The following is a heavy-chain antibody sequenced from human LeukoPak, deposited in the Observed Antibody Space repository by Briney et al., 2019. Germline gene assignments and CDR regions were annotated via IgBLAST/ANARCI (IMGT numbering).Heavy chain of an antibody. J-gene: IGHJ3*02. CDR3: ATHLEDIVVVPAQAWAFDI. V-gene: IGHV1-3*01. CDR1: GYTFTSYA. D-gene: IGHD2-2*01. Sequence: ASVKVSCKASGYTFTSYAMHWVRQAPGQKLEWMGWINAGNGNTKYSQKFQGRVTITRDTSASTAYMELSSLRSEDTAVYYCATHLEDIVVVPAQAWAFDIWGQGTMVTVSS. CDR2: INAGNGNT.